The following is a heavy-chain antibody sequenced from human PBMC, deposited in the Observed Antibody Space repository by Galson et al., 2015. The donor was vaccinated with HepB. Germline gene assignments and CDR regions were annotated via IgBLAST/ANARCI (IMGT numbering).Heavy chain of an antibody. CDR3: ASVSRNYFYHGMDV. V-gene: IGHV3-53*01. CDR2: IYSGGST. Sequence: SLRLSCAASGFIVSSSYMSWVRQAPGKGLEWVSLIYSGGSTYFADSVQGRFTISRDSSKNTLYLQMNSLRAEDTAMYYCASVSRNYFYHGMDVWGRGTTVTVS. CDR1: GFIVSSSY. D-gene: IGHD3-10*01. J-gene: IGHJ6*02.